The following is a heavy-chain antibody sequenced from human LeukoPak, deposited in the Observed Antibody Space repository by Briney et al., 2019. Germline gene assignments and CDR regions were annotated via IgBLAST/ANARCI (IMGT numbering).Heavy chain of an antibody. CDR2: INHSGST. V-gene: IGHV4-34*01. CDR1: GGSFSGYY. J-gene: IGHJ4*02. D-gene: IGHD3-10*01. Sequence: PSETLSLTCAVYGGSFSGYYWSWIRQPPGKGLGWIGEINHSGSTNYNPSLKSRVTISVDTSKNQFSLKLSSVTAADTAVYYCARGVTMVRGRTHYFDYWGQGTLVTVSS. CDR3: ARGVTMVRGRTHYFDY.